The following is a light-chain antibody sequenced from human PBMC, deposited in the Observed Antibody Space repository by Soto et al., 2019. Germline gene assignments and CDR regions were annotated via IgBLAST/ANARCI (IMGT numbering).Light chain of an antibody. V-gene: IGKV3-20*01. CDR3: QQNGTPPLT. J-gene: IGKJ5*01. CDR2: DAS. Sequence: EIVLTQSPGTLSLSPGEGASLFCRASQSVSSSYLAWYQQKPGQAPRLLIYDASNRATGIPDRFSGSGSGTDFTLTISRLEPEDCAVYYCQQNGTPPLTFGQGTRLEIK. CDR1: QSVSSSY.